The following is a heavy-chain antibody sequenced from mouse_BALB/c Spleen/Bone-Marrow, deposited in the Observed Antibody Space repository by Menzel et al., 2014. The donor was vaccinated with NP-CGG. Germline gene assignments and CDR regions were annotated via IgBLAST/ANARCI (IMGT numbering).Heavy chain of an antibody. D-gene: IGHD2-12*01. CDR2: IWSDGST. CDR1: GFSLTSYG. V-gene: IGHV2-6-2*01. J-gene: IGHJ4*01. CDR3: ARHRYDVGAMDY. Sequence: VQLVESGPDLVAPSQSLSITCTVSGFSLTSYGVHWVRQPPGKGLEWLVVIWSDGSTTYNSALKSRLSISKDNSKSQVFLKMNSLQTDDTAMYFCARHRYDVGAMDYWGQGTSVTVSS.